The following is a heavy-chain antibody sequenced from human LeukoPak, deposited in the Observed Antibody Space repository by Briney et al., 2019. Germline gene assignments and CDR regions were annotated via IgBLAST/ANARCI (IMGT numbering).Heavy chain of an antibody. D-gene: IGHD1-26*01. J-gene: IGHJ4*02. Sequence: GSLRLSCAASGFTFSDYAMHWVRQAPGKGLEWLTFITGDGNIKFHADSVKGRFSVSRDNSKNTQYLQMTSLRPEDTAVYYCAKGRLYSGSSFSYWGQGTLVTVSS. CDR3: AKGRLYSGSSFSY. V-gene: IGHV3-30*02. CDR2: ITGDGNIK. CDR1: GFTFSDYA.